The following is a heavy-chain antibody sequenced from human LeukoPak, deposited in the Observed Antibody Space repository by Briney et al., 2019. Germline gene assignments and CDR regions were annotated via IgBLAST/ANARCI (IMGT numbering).Heavy chain of an antibody. D-gene: IGHD3-22*01. CDR2: IIPILGIA. V-gene: IGHV1-69*02. J-gene: IGHJ3*02. CDR1: GGTFSSYT. CDR3: AGYYDSSGYYSEDAFDI. Sequence: GASVKVSCKASGGTFSSYTISWVRQAPGQGLEWMGRIIPILGIANYAQKFQGRVTITADKSTSTAYMELSSLRSEDTAVYYCAGYYDSSGYYSEDAFDIWGQGTTVTVSS.